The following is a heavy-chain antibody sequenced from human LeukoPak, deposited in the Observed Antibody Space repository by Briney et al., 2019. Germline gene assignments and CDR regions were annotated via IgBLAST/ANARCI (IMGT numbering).Heavy chain of an antibody. CDR3: ARAPSEIGGYYPEYFRH. D-gene: IGHD3-22*01. V-gene: IGHV3-74*01. J-gene: IGHJ1*01. Sequence: PGGSLRLSCAASGFTFSSYWMHWVRQAPGKGLVWVSRMKSDGKTNYADSVKGRFTIPRDNAKNTVSLQMNSLRAEDTGVYYCARAPSEIGGYYPEYFRHWGQGTLVTVSS. CDR1: GFTFSSYW. CDR2: MKSDGKT.